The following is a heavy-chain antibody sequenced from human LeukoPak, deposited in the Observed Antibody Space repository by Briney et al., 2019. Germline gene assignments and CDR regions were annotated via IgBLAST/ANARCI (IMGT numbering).Heavy chain of an antibody. Sequence: ADPLSLTCTVCGRPISSHHGRWPRQPPGGAVEGIGYIYYSGSTYYHPSLKSRVTISVATSKNQFSLKLSSVTAADTAVYYCARSLYYYDSSPFDPWGQGTLVTVSS. V-gene: IGHV4-59*07. D-gene: IGHD3-22*01. CDR1: GRPISSHH. J-gene: IGHJ5*02. CDR2: IYYSGST. CDR3: ARSLYYYDSSPFDP.